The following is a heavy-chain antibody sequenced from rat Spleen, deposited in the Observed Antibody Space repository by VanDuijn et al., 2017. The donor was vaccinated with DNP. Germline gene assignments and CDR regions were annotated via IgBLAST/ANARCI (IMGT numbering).Heavy chain of an antibody. CDR3: ARGGTYYFDY. CDR2: MSPTSRSS. V-gene: IGHV5-25*01. Sequence: EVQLVESGGGLVQPGRSLKLSCAASGFSFSAYDMAWVRQAPTKGLEWVACMSPTSRSSYYRDSVKGRFTVSRDDAKSTLYLQMDSLRSEDTATYYCARGGTYYFDYWGQGVMVTVSS. J-gene: IGHJ2*01. CDR1: GFSFSAYD.